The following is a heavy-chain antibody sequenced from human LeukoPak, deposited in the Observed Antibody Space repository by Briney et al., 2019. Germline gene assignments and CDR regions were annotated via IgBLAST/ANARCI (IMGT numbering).Heavy chain of an antibody. V-gene: IGHV3-23*01. D-gene: IGHD3-10*01. CDR3: AKDRVVRGVTPNWFDP. CDR2: ISGSGGST. J-gene: IGHJ5*02. CDR1: GFTLSSYA. Sequence: GGSLRLSCAASGFTLSSYAMSWVRQAPGKGLEWVSAISGSGGSTYYADSVKGRFTISRDNSKNTLYLQMNSLRAEDTAVYYCAKDRVVRGVTPNWFDPWGQATLVTVSS.